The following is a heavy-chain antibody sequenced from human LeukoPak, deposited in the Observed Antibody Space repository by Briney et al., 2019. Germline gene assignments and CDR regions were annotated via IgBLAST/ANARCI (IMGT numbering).Heavy chain of an antibody. Sequence: GGSLRLSCAASGFTFRHYWMSWVRQAPGKGLEWVSHISGDGGDAYYADSVKGRFTISRDNSKNTLHLQMNSLRAEDTAVYYCAIRGEWYGPDYWGPGTLVTVSS. J-gene: IGHJ4*02. V-gene: IGHV3-23*01. CDR1: GFTFRHYW. CDR3: AIRGEWYGPDY. D-gene: IGHD3-10*01. CDR2: ISGDGGDA.